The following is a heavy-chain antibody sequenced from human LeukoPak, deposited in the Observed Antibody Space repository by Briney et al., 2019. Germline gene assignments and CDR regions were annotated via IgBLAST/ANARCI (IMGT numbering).Heavy chain of an antibody. J-gene: IGHJ5*02. CDR2: IYYSGST. CDR1: GGSISSYY. D-gene: IGHD6-6*01. V-gene: IGHV4-59*01. Sequence: PSETLSLTCTVSGGSISSYYWSWIRQPPGKGLEWSGHIYYSGSTNYNPSLKSRVTISVDTSKNQFSLKLSSVTAADTAVYYRARDYRQLAEKGWFDPWGQGTLVTVSS. CDR3: ARDYRQLAEKGWFDP.